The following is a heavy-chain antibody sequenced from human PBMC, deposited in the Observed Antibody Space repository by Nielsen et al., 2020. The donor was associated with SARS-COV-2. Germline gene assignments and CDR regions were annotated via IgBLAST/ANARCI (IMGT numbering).Heavy chain of an antibody. D-gene: IGHD1-7*01. V-gene: IGHV4-31*03. CDR3: AREGRITGTTDWFDP. CDR1: GGSISSGGYY. CDR2: IYDSGST. J-gene: IGHJ5*02. Sequence: SETLSLTCTVSGGSISSGGYYWSWIRQHPGKGLEWIGYIYDSGSTYYNPSLKSRVTISVDTSKNQFSLKLSSVTAADTAVYYCAREGRITGTTDWFDPWGQGTLVTVSS.